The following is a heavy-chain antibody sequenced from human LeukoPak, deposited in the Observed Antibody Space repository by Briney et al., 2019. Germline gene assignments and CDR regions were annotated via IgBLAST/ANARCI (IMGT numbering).Heavy chain of an antibody. CDR1: GFTFSSYE. CDR2: ISSSGSTI. Sequence: LSGGSLRLSCAASGFTFSSYEMNWVRQAPGMGLEWVSYISSSGSTIYYADSVKGRFTISRDNAKNSLYLQMNSLRAEDTAVYYCGGVGIHLLGAFDIWGQGTMVTVSS. J-gene: IGHJ3*02. D-gene: IGHD5-18*01. V-gene: IGHV3-48*03. CDR3: GGVGIHLLGAFDI.